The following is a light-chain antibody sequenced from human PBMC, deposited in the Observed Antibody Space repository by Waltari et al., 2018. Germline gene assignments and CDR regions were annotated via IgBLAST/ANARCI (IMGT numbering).Light chain of an antibody. CDR2: GAS. CDR3: QQYNNWPFT. CDR1: QRISSN. Sequence: EIVMTQSPATLSVSPGQRATLSCRASQRISSNLAWYQQKPGQAPRLLIYGASTRAPGITFTFSGSGSGTDFTLTISSLQSKDFAVYYCQQYNNWPFTFGQGTKLEIK. J-gene: IGKJ2*01. V-gene: IGKV3-15*01.